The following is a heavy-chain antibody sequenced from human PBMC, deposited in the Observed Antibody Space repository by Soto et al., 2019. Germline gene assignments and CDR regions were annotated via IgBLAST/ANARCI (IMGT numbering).Heavy chain of an antibody. D-gene: IGHD2-21*02. CDR1: GYIFTGYY. V-gene: IGHV1-2*04. CDR2: INPNSGGT. Sequence: ASVKVSCKASGYIFTGYYMHWVRQAPGQGLEWMGWINPNSGGTNYAQKFQGWVTMTRDTSISTAYMELSRLRSDDTAVYYCARETYCGGDCYSEGFDPWGQGTRVTVSS. J-gene: IGHJ5*02. CDR3: ARETYCGGDCYSEGFDP.